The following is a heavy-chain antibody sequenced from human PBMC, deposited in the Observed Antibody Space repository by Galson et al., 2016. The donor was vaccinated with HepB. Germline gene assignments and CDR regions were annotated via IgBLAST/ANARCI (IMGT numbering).Heavy chain of an antibody. V-gene: IGHV1-69*02. CDR3: ARSNFYSGKHCSSTSCYFDY. D-gene: IGHD2-2*01. CDR1: GGTFSTYT. Sequence: SVKVSCKASGGTFSTYTISWVRQAPGQGLEWMGRIIPILGLANYAQKFQGRVTISADKSTSTAYMELSSLRSEDTAVYYCARSNFYSGKHCSSTSCYFDYWGQGTLVTVSS. J-gene: IGHJ4*02. CDR2: IIPILGLA.